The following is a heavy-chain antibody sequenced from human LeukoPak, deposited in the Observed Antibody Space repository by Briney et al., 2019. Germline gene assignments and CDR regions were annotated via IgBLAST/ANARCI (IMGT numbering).Heavy chain of an antibody. CDR1: GASISSYY. D-gene: IGHD1-14*01. CDR3: ARGRITTPKIPSNYFDY. Sequence: ASETLSLTCTVSGASISSYYWSWIRQPPGKGLEWIGYIHYSGSTNYSPSLKSRVTISVDTSKNQFSLKLSSVTAADTAVYYCARGRITTPKIPSNYFDYWGQGTLVTVSS. V-gene: IGHV4-59*12. CDR2: IHYSGST. J-gene: IGHJ4*02.